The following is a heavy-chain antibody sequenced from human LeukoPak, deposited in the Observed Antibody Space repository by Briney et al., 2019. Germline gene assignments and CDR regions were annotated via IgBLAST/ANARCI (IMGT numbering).Heavy chain of an antibody. CDR3: AKDADYYDSSGYSKDAFDI. V-gene: IGHV3-23*01. D-gene: IGHD3-22*01. J-gene: IGHJ3*02. CDR2: ISGSGGST. CDR1: GFTFSSYA. Sequence: GGSLRLSCAASGFTFSSYAMSWVRQAPGKGLEWVSAISGSGGSTYYADSVKGRSTISRDNSKNTLYLQMNSLRAEDTAVYYCAKDADYYDSSGYSKDAFDIWGQGTMVTVSS.